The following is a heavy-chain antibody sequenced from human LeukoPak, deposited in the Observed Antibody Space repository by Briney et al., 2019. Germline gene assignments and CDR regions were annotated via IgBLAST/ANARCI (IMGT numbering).Heavy chain of an antibody. D-gene: IGHD3-22*01. CDR2: INPSGGST. CDR3: ARDGVSSYYYDSSGYTGVWFDP. J-gene: IGHJ5*02. V-gene: IGHV1-46*01. Sequence: ASVKVSCKASGYTFTSYYMHWVRQAHGQGLEWMGIINPSGGSTSYAQKFQGRVTMTRDTSTSTVYMELSSLRSEDTAVYYCARDGVSSYYYDSSGYTGVWFDPWGQGTLVTVSS. CDR1: GYTFTSYY.